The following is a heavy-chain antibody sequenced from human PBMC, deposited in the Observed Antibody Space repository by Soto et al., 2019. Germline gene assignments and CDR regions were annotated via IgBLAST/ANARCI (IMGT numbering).Heavy chain of an antibody. CDR1: GGTFRTAA. V-gene: IGHV1-69*12. CDR3: ARDNDRPQLGGNYYYILDV. J-gene: IGHJ6*02. D-gene: IGHD2-8*01. CDR2: IMPVFRTP. Sequence: QVQLEQSGAEGKKPGSSVKVSCKASGGTFRTAAISWVRQAPGQGLEWMGGIMPVFRTPDYAQKCQGRVTITADESTNTAYMELSGLRSDDTAVYYCARDNDRPQLGGNYYYILDVWGQGTTITVSS.